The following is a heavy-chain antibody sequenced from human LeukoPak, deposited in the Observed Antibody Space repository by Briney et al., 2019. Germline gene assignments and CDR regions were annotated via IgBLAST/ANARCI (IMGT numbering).Heavy chain of an antibody. D-gene: IGHD2-2*01. Sequence: SETLSLTCTASGGSISSSSYYWGRIRQPPGKELEWIGSIYYSGTTYYNPSLKSRVTISVDTSKNQFSLKLSSVTAADTAVYYCARHRIVVVPAAMGGYAGVWFDPWGQGTLVTVSS. CDR2: IYYSGTT. CDR3: ARHRIVVVPAAMGGYAGVWFDP. V-gene: IGHV4-39*01. J-gene: IGHJ5*02. CDR1: GGSISSSSYY.